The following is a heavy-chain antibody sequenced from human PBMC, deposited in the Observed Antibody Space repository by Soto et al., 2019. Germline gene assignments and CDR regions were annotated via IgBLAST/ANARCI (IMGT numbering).Heavy chain of an antibody. Sequence: SETLSLTCTVSGGSVSSSSYYWGWVRHPPGKGLEWIGSVYYSGSTYYNPSLESRVTISVDKSKNQFSLKLMSLSAADTAVYYCGRLEGLATISYYFDYWGKGALVTVST. CDR3: GRLEGLATISYYFDY. V-gene: IGHV4-39*01. CDR2: VYYSGST. J-gene: IGHJ4*02. CDR1: GGSVSSSSYY. D-gene: IGHD3-9*01.